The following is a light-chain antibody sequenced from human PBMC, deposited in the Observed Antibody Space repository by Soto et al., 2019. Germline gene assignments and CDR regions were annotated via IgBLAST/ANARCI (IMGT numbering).Light chain of an antibody. CDR3: STWDDNLDGVV. V-gene: IGLV1-44*01. CDR1: ASNIGKNE. CDR2: GDN. J-gene: IGLJ2*01. Sequence: QSVLTQPPSASGTPGQRVTIACSGSASNIGKNEVNWYQQLPGTSPKLLIYGDNKWPSGVPDRFPGSKSGTSASLAISGLQSEDEADYYCSTWDDNLDGVVFGGGTKLTVL.